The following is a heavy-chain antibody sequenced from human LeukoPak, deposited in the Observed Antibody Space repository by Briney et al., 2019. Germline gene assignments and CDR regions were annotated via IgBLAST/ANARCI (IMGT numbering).Heavy chain of an antibody. CDR1: GGTFSSYA. V-gene: IGHV1-69*04. Sequence: ASVKVSCKASGGTFSSYAISWVRQAPGQGLEWMGRIIPILGIANYAQKFQGRVTMTTDTSASTAYMELRSLRSDDTAVYYCARAAARLAAAGTFDYWGQGTLVTVSS. D-gene: IGHD6-13*01. CDR3: ARAAARLAAAGTFDY. CDR2: IIPILGIA. J-gene: IGHJ4*02.